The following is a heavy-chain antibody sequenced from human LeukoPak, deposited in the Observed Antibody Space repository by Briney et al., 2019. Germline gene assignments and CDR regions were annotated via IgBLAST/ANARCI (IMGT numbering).Heavy chain of an antibody. V-gene: IGHV1-69*13. CDR3: ARFGSSYYLVHDY. CDR1: GGTFSSYA. D-gene: IGHD1-26*01. Sequence: SVKVPCKASGGTFSSYAISWVRQAPGQGLEWMGGIIPIFGTANYAQKFQGRVTITADESTSTAYMELSSLRSEDTAVYYCARFGSSYYLVHDYWGQGTLVTVSS. CDR2: IIPIFGTA. J-gene: IGHJ4*02.